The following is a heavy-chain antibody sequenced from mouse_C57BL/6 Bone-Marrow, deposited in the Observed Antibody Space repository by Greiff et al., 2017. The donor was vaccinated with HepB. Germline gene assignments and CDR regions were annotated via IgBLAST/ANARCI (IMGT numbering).Heavy chain of an antibody. CDR1: GYTFTSYW. Sequence: QVQLQQPGAALVKPGASVKLSCKASGYTFTSYWMHWVKPRPGQGLEWIGMIHPNSGSTNYNEKFKSKATLTVDKSSSTAYMQLSSLTSEDSAVYYCARGGDYGEVAWFAYWGQGTLVTVSA. CDR3: ARGGDYGEVAWFAY. D-gene: IGHD2-4*01. CDR2: IHPNSGST. V-gene: IGHV1-64*01. J-gene: IGHJ3*01.